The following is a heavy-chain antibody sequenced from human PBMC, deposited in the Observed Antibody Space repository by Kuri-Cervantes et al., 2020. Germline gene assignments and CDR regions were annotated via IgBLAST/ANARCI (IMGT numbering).Heavy chain of an antibody. CDR2: ISSSSSYI. J-gene: IGHJ6*02. Sequence: GGSLRLSCAASGFTFSGYSMNWVRQAPGKGLEWVSSISSSSSYIYYADSVKGRFTISRDNSKNTLYLQMNSLRAEDTAVYYCARDAAYDFWSGYYRPLYYYGMDVWGQGTTVTVSS. V-gene: IGHV3-21*01. CDR1: GFTFSGYS. CDR3: ARDAAYDFWSGYYRPLYYYGMDV. D-gene: IGHD3-3*01.